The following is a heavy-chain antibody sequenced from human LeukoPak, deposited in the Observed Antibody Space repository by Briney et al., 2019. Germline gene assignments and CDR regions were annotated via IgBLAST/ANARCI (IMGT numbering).Heavy chain of an antibody. CDR3: ARASFGWLQHYFDY. J-gene: IGHJ4*02. Sequence: PGGSMRLSCAASGFTSTNYAMNWVRQAPGKGLEWVAVISYDGNNKYYADSVKGRFTISRDNSKNTLYLQMNSLRAEDTAVYYCARASFGWLQHYFDYWGQGTLVTVSS. CDR2: ISYDGNNK. V-gene: IGHV3-30*04. D-gene: IGHD6-19*01. CDR1: GFTSTNYA.